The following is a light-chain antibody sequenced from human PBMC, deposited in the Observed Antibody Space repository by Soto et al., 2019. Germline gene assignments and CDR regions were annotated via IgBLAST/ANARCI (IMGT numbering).Light chain of an antibody. Sequence: QSALTQPPSASGSPGQSVTISCTGTSGDVGGYNYVSWYQQHPGKAPKLMIFEVSERPSGVPDRFSASKSGNTASLTVSGLQAEDEADYYCSSYAGSNNSVFGTGTKLTVL. V-gene: IGLV2-8*01. CDR3: SSYAGSNNSV. CDR1: SGDVGGYNY. J-gene: IGLJ1*01. CDR2: EVS.